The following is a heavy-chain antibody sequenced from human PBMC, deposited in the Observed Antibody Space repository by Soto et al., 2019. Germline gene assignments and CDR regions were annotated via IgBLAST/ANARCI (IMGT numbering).Heavy chain of an antibody. CDR1: GYSFTSYW. D-gene: IGHD6-13*01. J-gene: IGHJ4*02. CDR3: ARLQAAAGDNDLTLDY. Sequence: PGESLKISCKGSGYSFTSYWIGWVRQMPGKGLEWMGIIYPGDSDTRYSPSFQGQVTISADKSISTAYLQWSSLKASDTAMYYCARLQAAAGDNDLTLDYSGQGSLVIVSS. CDR2: IYPGDSDT. V-gene: IGHV5-51*01.